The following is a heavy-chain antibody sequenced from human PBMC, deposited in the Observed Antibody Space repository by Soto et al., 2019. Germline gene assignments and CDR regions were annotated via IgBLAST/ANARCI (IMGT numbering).Heavy chain of an antibody. CDR3: ARFNWYFDL. CDR1: GGSISSYY. CDR2: IYYSGGT. V-gene: IGHV4-59*08. J-gene: IGHJ2*01. Sequence: QVQLQESGPGLVKPSETLSLTCTVSGGSISSYYWSWIRQPPGKGLEWIGDIYYSGGTNYNPSLMSRVTISVDTSKNQFSLKLSSVTTADTAVYYCARFNWYFDLWGRGTLVTVSS.